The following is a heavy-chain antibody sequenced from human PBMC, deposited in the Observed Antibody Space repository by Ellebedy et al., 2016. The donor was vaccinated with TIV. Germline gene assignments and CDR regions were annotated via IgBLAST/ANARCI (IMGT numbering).Heavy chain of an antibody. J-gene: IGHJ4*01. CDR2: IYPGDSDT. Sequence: GESLKISCQGSGYSFTTYWIGWVRQMPGKGLEWMGIIYPGDSDTRYSPSFQGQVTISADKSISTAYLQWNSLKASDTAMYYCARQPDYYFDYWGQGTLVTVSS. V-gene: IGHV5-51*01. CDR3: ARQPDYYFDY. CDR1: GYSFTTYW. D-gene: IGHD2-2*01.